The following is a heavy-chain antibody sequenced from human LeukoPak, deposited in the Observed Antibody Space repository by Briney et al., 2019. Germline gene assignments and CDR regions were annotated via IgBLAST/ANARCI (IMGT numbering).Heavy chain of an antibody. CDR1: GFTFSSYS. D-gene: IGHD2-8*01. J-gene: IGHJ4*02. V-gene: IGHV3-21*04. CDR3: ARIFRNCTNGVCYPPRYYFDY. Sequence: GGSLRLSCAASGFTFSSYSMNWVRQAPGKGLEWVSSISSSSSYIYYADSVKGRFTISRDNAKNSLYLQMNSLRAEDTALYYCARIFRNCTNGVCYPPRYYFDYWGQGTLVTVSS. CDR2: ISSSSSYI.